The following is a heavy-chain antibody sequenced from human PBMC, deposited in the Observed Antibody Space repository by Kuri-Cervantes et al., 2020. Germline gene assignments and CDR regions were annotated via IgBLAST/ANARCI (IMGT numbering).Heavy chain of an antibody. CDR3: ARGGRTHSAARWWWFDP. J-gene: IGHJ5*02. D-gene: IGHD6-6*01. CDR1: GGTFSSYA. V-gene: IGHV1-69*13. CDR2: IIPIFGTA. Sequence: SVKVSCKASGGTFSSYAISWVRQAPGQGLEWMGGIIPIFGTANYAQKFQGRVTITADESTSTAYMELSSLRAEDTAVYYCARGGRTHSAARWWWFDPWGQGTLVTVSS.